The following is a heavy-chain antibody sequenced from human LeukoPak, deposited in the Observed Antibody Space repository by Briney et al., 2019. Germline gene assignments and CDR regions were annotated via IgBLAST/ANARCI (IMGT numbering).Heavy chain of an antibody. CDR2: MNPSSGNT. J-gene: IGHJ4*02. V-gene: IGHV1-8*01. CDR3: AAHTYYFSSGSFGH. Sequence: ASVQVSCKASGYSFSSYDINWVRQATGQGPEWIGWMNPSSGNTGYAQRFQGRVTMTRDTSTSTAYLEQSSLTSEDTAVYYCAAHTYYFSSGSFGHWGQGTLVTVSS. CDR1: GYSFSSYD. D-gene: IGHD3-10*01.